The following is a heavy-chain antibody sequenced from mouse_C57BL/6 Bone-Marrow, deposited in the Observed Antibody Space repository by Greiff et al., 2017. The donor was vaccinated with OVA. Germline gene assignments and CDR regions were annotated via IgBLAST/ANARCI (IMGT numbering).Heavy chain of an antibody. V-gene: IGHV1-42*01. Sequence: EVQLQQSGPGLVKPGASVRISCKASGYSFPGNSMNWVKQGLEKSLEWIGEINPSTGGTTYNQKFKAKATLTVDKSSSTAYMQLKSLTSEDSAVYYCARGGTSPFAYWGQGTLVTVSA. D-gene: IGHD4-1*01. CDR1: GYSFPGNS. CDR2: INPSTGGT. CDR3: ARGGTSPFAY. J-gene: IGHJ3*01.